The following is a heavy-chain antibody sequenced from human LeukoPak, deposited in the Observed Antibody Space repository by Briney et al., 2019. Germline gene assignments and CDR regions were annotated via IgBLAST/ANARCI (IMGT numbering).Heavy chain of an antibody. V-gene: IGHV6-1*01. CDR3: ARATWYYDILTGYSPGYFQH. J-gene: IGHJ1*01. CDR1: GDSVSSNSGA. Sequence: SQTLSLTCAISGDSVSSNSGAWNWIRQSPSRGLEWLGRTYYRSKWYNDYAVSVKSRITINPDTSKNQFSLQLNSVTPEDTAVYYCARATWYYDILTGYSPGYFQHWGQGTLVTVSS. D-gene: IGHD3-9*01. CDR2: TYYRSKWYN.